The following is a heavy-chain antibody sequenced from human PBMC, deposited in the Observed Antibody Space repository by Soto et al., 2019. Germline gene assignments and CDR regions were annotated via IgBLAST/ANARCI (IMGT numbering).Heavy chain of an antibody. Sequence: QVQLQQWGAGLLKPSETLSLTCAVYGGSFSGYYWSWIRQPPGKGLEWIGEINHSGSTNYNPSLKSRVTISVDTSKNQFSLKLSSVTAADTAEYYCARDVLSNYALDYWGQGTLVTVSS. CDR3: ARDVLSNYALDY. CDR1: GGSFSGYY. J-gene: IGHJ4*02. D-gene: IGHD4-4*01. V-gene: IGHV4-34*01. CDR2: INHSGST.